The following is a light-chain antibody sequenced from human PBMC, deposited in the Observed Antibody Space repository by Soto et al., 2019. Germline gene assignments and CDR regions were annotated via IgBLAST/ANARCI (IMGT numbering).Light chain of an antibody. CDR1: QSVSSSY. V-gene: IGKV3-20*01. Sequence: EIVLTQSPGTLSLSPGERATLSCRASQSVSSSYLAWYQQKPGQAPMLLIHGASSRATGIPDRFSGSGSGTDFTLTISRLEPEDFAVYYCQQYGNSPVTFGQGTKVEIK. J-gene: IGKJ1*01. CDR2: GAS. CDR3: QQYGNSPVT.